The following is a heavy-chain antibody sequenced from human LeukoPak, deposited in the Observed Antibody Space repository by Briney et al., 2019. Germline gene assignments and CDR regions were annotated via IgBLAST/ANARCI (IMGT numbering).Heavy chain of an antibody. CDR2: ISAYNGNT. CDR3: ARDSYQIWSGYLAFAFDI. V-gene: IGHV1-18*01. D-gene: IGHD3-3*01. Sequence: ASVKVSCKAFGYTFTSYGISWVRQAPGQGLEWMGWISAYNGNTNYAQKLQGRVTMTTDTSTSTAYMELRSLRSDDTAVYYCARDSYQIWSGYLAFAFDIWGQGTMVTVSS. J-gene: IGHJ3*02. CDR1: GYTFTSYG.